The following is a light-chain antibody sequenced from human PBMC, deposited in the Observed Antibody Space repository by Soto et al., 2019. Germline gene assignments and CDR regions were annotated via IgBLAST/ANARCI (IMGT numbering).Light chain of an antibody. Sequence: SYELTQPPSVSVAPGKTARITCGGNNIRSQSVHWYQQKPGQAPVLVIFYDSDRPSAIPERFSGSNSGNTATLTISRVEAGDEADYYCQVWDTSSDQHALFGGGTQLTVL. CDR3: QVWDTSSDQHAL. CDR2: YDS. J-gene: IGLJ7*01. CDR1: NIRSQS. V-gene: IGLV3-21*04.